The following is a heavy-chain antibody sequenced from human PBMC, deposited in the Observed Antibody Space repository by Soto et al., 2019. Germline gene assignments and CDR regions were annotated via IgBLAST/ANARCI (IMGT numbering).Heavy chain of an antibody. CDR3: ARLISRAFNS. CDR2: ISNSGSTI. V-gene: IGHV3-11*01. Sequence: QVQLVESGGGLVKPGGSLRLSCAASGFTFSDYYMAWIRQAPGKGLEYISFISNSGSTIYYVDSVKGRFTISRDNAKNLLFLQMNSLRAEDTAVYYCARLISRAFNSWGQGTMVTVSS. CDR1: GFTFSDYY. J-gene: IGHJ3*02.